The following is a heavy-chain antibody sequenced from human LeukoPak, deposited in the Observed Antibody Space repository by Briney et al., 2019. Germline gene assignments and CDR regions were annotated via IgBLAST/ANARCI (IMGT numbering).Heavy chain of an antibody. CDR1: GFTFSSYE. J-gene: IGHJ4*02. CDR3: ARERAYYFDY. CDR2: ISSSGSTI. Sequence: GGSLRLSCAASGFTFSSYEMNWVRQAPGKGLEWVSYISSSGSTIYYADSVKGRFTISRDNAKNSLYLQMNSLRAEDTAVYYCARERAYYFDYWGQGTQVTVSS. V-gene: IGHV3-48*03.